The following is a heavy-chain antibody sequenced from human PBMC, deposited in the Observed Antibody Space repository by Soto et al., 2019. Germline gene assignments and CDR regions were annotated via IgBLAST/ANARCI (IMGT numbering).Heavy chain of an antibody. J-gene: IGHJ6*02. Sequence: SGPTLVNPTQTLTLTCTFSGFSLSTSGMCVSWIRQPPGKALEWLALIDWDDDKYYSTSLKTRLTISKDTSKNQVVLTMTNMDPVDTATYYFARIPSSQYYYDSSGYPDVWGQGTTVTVSS. CDR1: GFSLSTSGMC. V-gene: IGHV2-70*01. CDR3: ARIPSSQYYYDSSGYPDV. CDR2: IDWDDDK. D-gene: IGHD3-22*01.